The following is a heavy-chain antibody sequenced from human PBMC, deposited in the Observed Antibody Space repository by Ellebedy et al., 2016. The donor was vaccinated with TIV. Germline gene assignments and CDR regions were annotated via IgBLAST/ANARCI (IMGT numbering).Heavy chain of an antibody. D-gene: IGHD2/OR15-2a*01. CDR1: GFTFNHYS. CDR2: ISGDGIGT. V-gene: IGHV3-23*01. J-gene: IGHJ4*02. CDR3: AKDLEGDQYSRGQFGS. Sequence: GESLKISCAASGFTFNHYSLTWVRQPPGKGLEWVSTISGDGIGTYYAESAKGRFTISRDNSENTLYLQMNSLRADDTALYYCAKDLEGDQYSRGQFGSWGQGTLVTVSS.